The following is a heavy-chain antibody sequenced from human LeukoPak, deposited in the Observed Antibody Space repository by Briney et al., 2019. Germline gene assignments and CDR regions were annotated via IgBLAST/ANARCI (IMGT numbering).Heavy chain of an antibody. CDR2: IYYSGST. V-gene: IGHV4-39*07. CDR1: GGSVSSSSYY. CDR3: ARPYYYYYGMDV. J-gene: IGHJ6*02. Sequence: SETLSLTCTVSGGSVSSSSYYWGWLRQPPGKGLEWIGSIYYSGSTYYNPSLKSRVTISVDTSKNQFSLKLSSVTAADTAVYYCARPYYYYYGMDVWGQGTTVTVSS.